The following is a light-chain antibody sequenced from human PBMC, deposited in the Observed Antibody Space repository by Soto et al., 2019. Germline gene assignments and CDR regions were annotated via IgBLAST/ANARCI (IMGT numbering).Light chain of an antibody. CDR2: EGT. CDR3: CSYAGGGTYV. J-gene: IGLJ1*01. V-gene: IGLV2-23*01. CDR1: SSDVGNYNL. Sequence: QSALTQPASVSGSPGQSSTISCTGTSSDVGNYNLVSWYQQHPGKAPKLMMYEGTERPSGVSNRFSGSKSGNTASLTISGLQAEDEADYYCCSYAGGGTYVFGTGTKLTVL.